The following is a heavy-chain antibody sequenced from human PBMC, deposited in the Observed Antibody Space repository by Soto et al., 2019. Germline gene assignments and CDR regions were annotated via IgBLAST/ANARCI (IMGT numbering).Heavy chain of an antibody. J-gene: IGHJ4*02. D-gene: IGHD5-18*01. CDR2: ISGSGGST. V-gene: IGHV3-23*01. Sequence: GGSLRLSCAASGFTFISYAMSWVRQPPGKGLEWVSAISGSGGSTYYADSVKGRFTISRDNSKNTLYLQMNSLRAEDTAVYYCANSTIYSYGPLGFDYWGQGTLVTVSS. CDR1: GFTFISYA. CDR3: ANSTIYSYGPLGFDY.